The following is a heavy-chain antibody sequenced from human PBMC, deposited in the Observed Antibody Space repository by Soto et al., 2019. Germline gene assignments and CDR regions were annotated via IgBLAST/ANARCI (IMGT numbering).Heavy chain of an antibody. V-gene: IGHV3-64*01. CDR1: GFTFSSYA. Sequence: EVQLVESGGGLVQPGGSQRLSCAASGFTFSSYAMHWVRQAPGRGLEYVSLISPNGGTTYYASSVKGRFTISRDNSKNTLYLQMGSLRAEDMAVYYCARYGAAHAYDIWGQGTMVIVSS. CDR2: ISPNGGTT. J-gene: IGHJ3*02. D-gene: IGHD4-17*01. CDR3: ARYGAAHAYDI.